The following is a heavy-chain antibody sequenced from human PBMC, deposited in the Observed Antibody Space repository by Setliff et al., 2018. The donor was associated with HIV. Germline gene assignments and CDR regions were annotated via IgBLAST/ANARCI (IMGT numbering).Heavy chain of an antibody. CDR2: IYPGDSDA. CDR3: ASSIVGAPNAFDI. D-gene: IGHD1-26*01. V-gene: IGHV5-51*01. CDR1: GYSFTSNW. Sequence: GESLKISCKGSGYSFTSNWIGWVRQMPGKGLEWMGIIYPGDSDARYSPSFQGQVTISADKSISTAYLQWSSLKASDTAMYYCASSIVGAPNAFDIWGQGTMVTVSS. J-gene: IGHJ3*02.